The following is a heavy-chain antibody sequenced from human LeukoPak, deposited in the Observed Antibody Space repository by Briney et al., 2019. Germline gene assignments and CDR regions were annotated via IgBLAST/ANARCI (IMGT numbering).Heavy chain of an antibody. CDR1: GFTFSSYA. V-gene: IGHV3-21*01. J-gene: IGHJ4*02. CDR2: ISSSSSYI. D-gene: IGHD5-24*01. Sequence: GGSLRLSCAASGFTFSSYAMSWVRQAPGKGLEWVSSISSSSSYIYYADSVKGRFTISRDNAKNSLYLQMNSLRAEDTAVYYCARDKDTISRVFDYWGQGTLVTVSS. CDR3: ARDKDTISRVFDY.